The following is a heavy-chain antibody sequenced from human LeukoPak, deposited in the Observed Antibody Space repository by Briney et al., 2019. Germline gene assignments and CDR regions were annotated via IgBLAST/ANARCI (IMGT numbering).Heavy chain of an antibody. J-gene: IGHJ4*02. V-gene: IGHV4-34*01. CDR1: GGSFSGYY. CDR3: ARLYSYGYLPY. CDR2: INHSGST. Sequence: PSETLSLACAVYGGSFSGYYWSWIRQPPGKGLEWIGEINHSGSTNYNPSLKSRVTISVDTSKNQFSLKLSSVTAADTAVYYCARLYSYGYLPYWGQGTLVTVSS. D-gene: IGHD5-18*01.